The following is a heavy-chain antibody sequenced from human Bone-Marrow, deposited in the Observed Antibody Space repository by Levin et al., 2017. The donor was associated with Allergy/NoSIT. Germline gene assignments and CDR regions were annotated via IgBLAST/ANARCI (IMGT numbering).Heavy chain of an antibody. D-gene: IGHD1-26*01. Sequence: GGSLRLSCVVSGFTFDDYAMHWVRQGPGKGLEWVASINWSGTRVAYMDSVKGRFTISRDNGENSLYLQIDSVRPEDTAMYYCVKDIGHSGTSLGAFDIWGQGTMVTVSS. CDR3: VKDIGHSGTSLGAFDI. CDR2: INWSGTRV. CDR1: GFTFDDYA. V-gene: IGHV3-9*01. J-gene: IGHJ3*02.